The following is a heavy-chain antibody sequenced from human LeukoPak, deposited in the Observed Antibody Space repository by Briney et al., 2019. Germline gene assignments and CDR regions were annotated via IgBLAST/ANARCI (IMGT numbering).Heavy chain of an antibody. CDR1: GGFFRGYD. D-gene: IGHD3-10*01. Sequence: SETLSLTCAVYGGFFRGYDWSWIRQPPGKGLEWIGEINHSGSTNSNPSLKSRVTISVDTSKNQFPLNVSSVTAADTAVYYCARGSGVSRPGDYYYYMDVWGKGTTVTVSS. J-gene: IGHJ6*03. CDR2: INHSGST. V-gene: IGHV4-34*01. CDR3: ARGSGVSRPGDYYYYMDV.